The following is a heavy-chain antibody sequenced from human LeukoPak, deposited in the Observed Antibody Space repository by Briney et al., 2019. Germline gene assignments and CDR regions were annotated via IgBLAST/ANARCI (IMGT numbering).Heavy chain of an antibody. V-gene: IGHV3-7*01. CDR1: GFTFSSYG. CDR3: ASGNWNDRAFDI. Sequence: GGSLRLSCAASGFTFSSYGMHWVRQAPGKGLEWVANIKPDGSERYYVDSVKGRFTVSRDNAKNSLYLQMNSLRAGDTAIYYCASGNWNDRAFDIWGQGTMVTVSS. D-gene: IGHD1-20*01. CDR2: IKPDGSER. J-gene: IGHJ3*02.